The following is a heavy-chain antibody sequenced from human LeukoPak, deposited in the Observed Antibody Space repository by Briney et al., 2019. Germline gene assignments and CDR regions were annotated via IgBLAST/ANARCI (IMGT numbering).Heavy chain of an antibody. CDR1: GFTFSSYA. D-gene: IGHD6-6*01. Sequence: GGSLRLSCAASGFTFSSYAMHWVRQAPGKGLEWVAVISNDGSNQYYADSVKGRFTISRDNSKNTLYLQMNSLRAEDTAVYYCARVQGGSSSGFDYWGQGTLVTVSS. J-gene: IGHJ4*02. CDR3: ARVQGGSSSGFDY. CDR2: ISNDGSNQ. V-gene: IGHV3-30*04.